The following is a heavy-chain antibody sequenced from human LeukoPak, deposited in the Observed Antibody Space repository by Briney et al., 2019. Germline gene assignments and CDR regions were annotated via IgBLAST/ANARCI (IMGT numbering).Heavy chain of an antibody. D-gene: IGHD3-10*01. V-gene: IGHV3-23*01. CDR1: GFPFSSYG. Sequence: GGSLRLSCAASGFPFSSYGMSGARQAPGKGLEWVSTINADGDSTFYAASVEGRLTLSRDNSNNPLSLLLNSLRAGDTALYYCAILRGRVPPGDYWGQGTLVTVSS. CDR3: AILRGRVPPGDY. J-gene: IGHJ4*02. CDR2: INADGDST.